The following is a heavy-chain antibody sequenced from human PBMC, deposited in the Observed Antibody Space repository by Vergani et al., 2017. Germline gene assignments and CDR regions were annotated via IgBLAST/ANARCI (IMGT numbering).Heavy chain of an antibody. Sequence: QVQLVESGGGVVQTGRSLRLSCAASGFTFSSYGMHWVRQAPGKGLEWVAVIWYDGSNKYYADSVKGRFTISRDNSKNTLYLQMNSLRAEDTAVYYCAREGGGFGAHAFDIWGQGTMVTVSS. J-gene: IGHJ3*02. V-gene: IGHV3-33*01. D-gene: IGHD3-10*01. CDR3: AREGGGFGAHAFDI. CDR2: IWYDGSNK. CDR1: GFTFSSYG.